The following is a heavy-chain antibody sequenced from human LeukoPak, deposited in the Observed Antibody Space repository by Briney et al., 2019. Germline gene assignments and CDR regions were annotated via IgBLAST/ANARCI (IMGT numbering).Heavy chain of an antibody. Sequence: GRSLRLSCAASGFTFSTYVMHGVRQAPGKGLEWVAVIWNDGSNKYYADSVKGRFTISRANSKNTLYLQMNSLRAEDTAVYSCARASGPFDYWGQGTLVTVSS. CDR3: ARASGPFDY. J-gene: IGHJ4*02. V-gene: IGHV3-33*01. CDR2: IWNDGSNK. D-gene: IGHD3-10*01. CDR1: GFTFSTYV.